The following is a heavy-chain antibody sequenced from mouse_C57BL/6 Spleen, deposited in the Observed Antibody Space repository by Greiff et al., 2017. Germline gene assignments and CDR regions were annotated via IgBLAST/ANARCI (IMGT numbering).Heavy chain of an antibody. CDR3: ARGGGSTAMDY. J-gene: IGHJ4*01. CDR2: IDPSDSET. V-gene: IGHV1-52*01. Sequence: QVQLKQPGAELVRPGSSVTLSCKASGYTFTSYWMHWVKQRPIQGLEWIGNIDPSDSETHYNQKFKDKATLTVDKSSSTAYMHLSSLSSEDSAVYYGARGGGSTAMDYWGQGTSVTVSS. D-gene: IGHD1-1*01. CDR1: GYTFTSYW.